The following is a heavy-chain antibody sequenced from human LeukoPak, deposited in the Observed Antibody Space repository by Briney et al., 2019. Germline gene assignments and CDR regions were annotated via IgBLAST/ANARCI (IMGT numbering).Heavy chain of an antibody. CDR3: AKNGVGATKTDWFDP. CDR2: ISGSGGST. V-gene: IGHV3-23*01. Sequence: GSLRLPCAASGFTVSSNYKSWVRQAPGKGVEWVAAISGSGGSTYYADSVKGRFTISRDNSKNTLYLQMNSLRAEDTAVYYCAKNGVGATKTDWFDPWGQGTLVTVSS. D-gene: IGHD1-26*01. J-gene: IGHJ5*02. CDR1: GFTVSSNY.